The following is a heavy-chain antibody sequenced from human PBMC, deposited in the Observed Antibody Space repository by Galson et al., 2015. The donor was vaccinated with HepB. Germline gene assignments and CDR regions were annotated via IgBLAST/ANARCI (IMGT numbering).Heavy chain of an antibody. D-gene: IGHD3-10*01. V-gene: IGHV1-69*02. CDR3: VLWFGELRSDYFDY. CDR1: GGTFSSYT. J-gene: IGHJ4*02. CDR2: IIPILGIA. Sequence: SVKVSCKASGGTFSSYTISWVRQAPGQGLEWMGRIIPILGIANYAQKFQGRVTITADKSTSTAYMELSSLRSEDTAVYYCVLWFGELRSDYFDYWGQGTLVTVSS.